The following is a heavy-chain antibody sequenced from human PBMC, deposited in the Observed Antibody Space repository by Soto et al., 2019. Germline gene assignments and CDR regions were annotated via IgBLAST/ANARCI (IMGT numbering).Heavy chain of an antibody. CDR2: INSDGTRT. J-gene: IGHJ6*03. CDR3: ARVAVGYYYMDV. Sequence: GGSQRLSCAASGFTFSNYWVHWVRQAPGKGLVWVSRINSDGTRTNYADSVKGRFTISRDNAENTLYLQMNSLTAEDTAVYYCARVAVGYYYMDVWGKGTTVTVSS. CDR1: GFTFSNYW. V-gene: IGHV3-74*01.